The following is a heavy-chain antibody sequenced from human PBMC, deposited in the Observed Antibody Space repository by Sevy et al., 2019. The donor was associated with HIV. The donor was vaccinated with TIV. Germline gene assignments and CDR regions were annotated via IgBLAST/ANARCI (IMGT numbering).Heavy chain of an antibody. CDR2: ISSSSNYI. CDR1: GFSFQYS. J-gene: IGHJ3*02. Sequence: GGCLRLCCRVSGFSFQYSMNWVRQAPGKGLESVSSISSSSNYIYYAESLKGRFTVSRDNAKNSVYLQMNILRAEDTAVYYCARDRRELSYDSSGYSDAFDIWGQGTLVTVSS. CDR3: ARDRRELSYDSSGYSDAFDI. V-gene: IGHV3-21*01. D-gene: IGHD3-22*01.